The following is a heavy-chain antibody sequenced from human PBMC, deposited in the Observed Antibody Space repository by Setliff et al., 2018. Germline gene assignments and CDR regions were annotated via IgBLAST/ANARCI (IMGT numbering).Heavy chain of an antibody. CDR2: IYYSGST. CDR1: GGSISSSSYY. V-gene: IGHV4-39*07. CDR3: ARTLYDYDILTGPGYYFDY. J-gene: IGHJ4*02. D-gene: IGHD3-9*01. Sequence: SETLSLTCTVSGGSISSSSYYWGWIRQPPGKGLEWIGSIYYSGSTYYNPSLKSRVTITVDTSKNQFSLKLSSVTAADTAVYYCARTLYDYDILTGPGYYFDYWGQGTLVTVSS.